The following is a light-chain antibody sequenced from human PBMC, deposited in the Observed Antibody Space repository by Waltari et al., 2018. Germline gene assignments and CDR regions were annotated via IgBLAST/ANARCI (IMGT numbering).Light chain of an antibody. CDR1: SNNVGVQG. CDR3: SAWDTSLSVWV. J-gene: IGLJ3*02. CDR2: RNN. Sequence: QAGLTQAPSVSQALRQTATLTCTGNSNNVGVQGAAWLQQHQGHPPKLLSYRNNNRPSGISERFSASKSGNTASLTITGLQPEDEGDYYCSAWDTSLSVWVFGGGTKLTVL. V-gene: IGLV10-54*04.